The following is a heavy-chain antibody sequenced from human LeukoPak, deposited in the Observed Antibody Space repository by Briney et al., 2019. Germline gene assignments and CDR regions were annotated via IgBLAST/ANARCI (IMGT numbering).Heavy chain of an antibody. CDR1: GNSISSGDNY. D-gene: IGHD3-22*01. CDR2: IYTSGST. Sequence: TLSLTCTVPGNSISSGDNYWSWIRQPAGKGLEWIGRIYTSGSTNYNPSLKSRVIISGDTSKNQFSLRLSSVTAADTAVYYCARASYSYDINGWVPFDYWGQGTLVTVSS. J-gene: IGHJ4*02. V-gene: IGHV4-61*02. CDR3: ARASYSYDINGWVPFDY.